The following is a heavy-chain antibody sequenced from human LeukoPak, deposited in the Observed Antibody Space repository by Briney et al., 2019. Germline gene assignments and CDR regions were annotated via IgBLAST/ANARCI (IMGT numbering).Heavy chain of an antibody. CDR2: IYYGGST. CDR3: ARDIPGIAAAGSYAFDI. CDR1: GGSISSYY. V-gene: IGHV4-59*12. Sequence: PSETLSLTCTVSGGSISSYYWSWIRQPPGKGLEWIGYIYYGGSTNYNPSLKSRVTISVDTSKNQFSLKLSSVTAADTAVYYCARDIPGIAAAGSYAFDIWGQGTMVTVSS. D-gene: IGHD6-13*01. J-gene: IGHJ3*02.